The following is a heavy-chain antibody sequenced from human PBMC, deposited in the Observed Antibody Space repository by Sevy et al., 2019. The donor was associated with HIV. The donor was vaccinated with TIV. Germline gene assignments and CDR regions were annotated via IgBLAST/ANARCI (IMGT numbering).Heavy chain of an antibody. J-gene: IGHJ6*02. V-gene: IGHV3-9*01. Sequence: GGSLRLSCAASGFPFNDHALHWVRQVPGKGLEWVSGISWNSRNVGYADSVKGRFTISRDNANNFLYLEMNSLRPEDTAFYDSANDINRDCDGINCYPYYYYFYGLDFWGQGTTVTVSS. CDR2: ISWNSRNV. D-gene: IGHD2-21*01. CDR1: GFPFNDHA. CDR3: ANDINRDCDGINCYPYYYYFYGLDF.